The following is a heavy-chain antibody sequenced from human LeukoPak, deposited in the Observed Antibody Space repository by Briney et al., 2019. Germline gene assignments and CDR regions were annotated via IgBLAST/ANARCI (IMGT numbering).Heavy chain of an antibody. V-gene: IGHV3-23*01. CDR1: GLPYCSYA. CDR2: ISDSGSGDSA. Sequence: GGPLRLSCGPSGLPYCSYAKTCLRHAPGKGLEWVSDISDSGSGDSAYYGDSVKGRFTISRDNNTKTLYLQVNSLRAEDAAVYYCAEVGQPYCSSSICHHFDYWGQGTLVTVSS. J-gene: IGHJ4*02. CDR3: AEVGQPYCSSSICHHFDY. D-gene: IGHD2-2*01.